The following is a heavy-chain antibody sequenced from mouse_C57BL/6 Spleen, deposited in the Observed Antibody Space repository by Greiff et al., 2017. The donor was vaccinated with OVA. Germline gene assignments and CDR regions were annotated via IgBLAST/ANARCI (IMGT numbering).Heavy chain of an antibody. CDR3: TRNFDYYGSSYGY. D-gene: IGHD1-1*01. CDR2: IDPETGGT. Sequence: VQVVESGAELVRPGASVTLSCKASGYTFTDYEMHWVKQTPVHGLEWIGAIDPETGGTAYNQKFKGKAILTADKSSSTAYMELRSLTSEDSAVYYCTRNFDYYGSSYGYWGQGTTLTVSS. V-gene: IGHV1-15*01. J-gene: IGHJ2*01. CDR1: GYTFTDYE.